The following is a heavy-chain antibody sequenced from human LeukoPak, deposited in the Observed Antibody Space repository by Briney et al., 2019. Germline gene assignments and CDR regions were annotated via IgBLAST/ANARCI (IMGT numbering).Heavy chain of an antibody. CDR2: IKSKTDGGTT. D-gene: IGHD5-24*01. CDR1: GFTFSSTW. V-gene: IGHV3-15*01. J-gene: IGHJ6*03. CDR3: TTVIDGYNPYYYYMDV. Sequence: GGSLRLSCAASGFTFSSTWMSWVRQAPGKGLEWVGRIKSKTDGGTTDYAAPVKGRFTISRDDSKNTLYLQMNSLKTEDTAVYYCTTVIDGYNPYYYYMDVWGKGTTVTVSS.